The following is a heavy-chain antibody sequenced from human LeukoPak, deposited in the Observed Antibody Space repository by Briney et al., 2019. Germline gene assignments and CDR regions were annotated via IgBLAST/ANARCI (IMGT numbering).Heavy chain of an antibody. V-gene: IGHV3-64*01. CDR1: GFTFSSYA. J-gene: IGHJ4*02. CDR3: ARDLGDSGGYLFPVEPFGY. D-gene: IGHD1-26*01. Sequence: GGSLRLSCAASGFTFSSYAMHWVRQAPGKGLEYVSAISSNGGSTYYANSVKGRFTISRDNSKNTLYLQMGSLRAEDMAVYYCARDLGDSGGYLFPVEPFGYWGQGTLVTVSS. CDR2: ISSNGGST.